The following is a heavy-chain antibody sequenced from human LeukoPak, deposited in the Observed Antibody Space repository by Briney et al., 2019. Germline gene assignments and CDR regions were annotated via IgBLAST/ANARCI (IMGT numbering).Heavy chain of an antibody. V-gene: IGHV5-51*01. Sequence: GESLKISRKGSGYSFSNYWTGWVRQMPGKGLEWMGIIYPGDSATRYISSFQGQVTISADKSISTAYLQWSSLKASDTAMYYCARQYCRGTNCYTGSSYYLDYWGQGTLATVSS. D-gene: IGHD2-2*02. J-gene: IGHJ4*02. CDR2: IYPGDSAT. CDR3: ARQYCRGTNCYTGSSYYLDY. CDR1: GYSFSNYW.